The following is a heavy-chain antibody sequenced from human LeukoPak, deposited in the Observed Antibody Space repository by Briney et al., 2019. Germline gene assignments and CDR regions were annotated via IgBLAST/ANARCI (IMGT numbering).Heavy chain of an antibody. CDR3: AKAQSRIVGATIFDY. V-gene: IGHV3-23*01. CDR2: ISGSDGST. CDR1: GFTFSSYA. D-gene: IGHD1-26*01. Sequence: GGSLRLSCAASGFTFSSYAMSWVRQAPGKGLGWVSAISGSDGSTYYADSVKGRFTISRDNSKNTLYLQMNSLRAEDTAVYYCAKAQSRIVGATIFDYWGQGTLVTVSS. J-gene: IGHJ4*02.